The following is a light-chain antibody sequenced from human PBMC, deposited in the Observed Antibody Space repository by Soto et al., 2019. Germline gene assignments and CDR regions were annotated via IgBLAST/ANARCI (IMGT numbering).Light chain of an antibody. CDR1: QSVSSW. V-gene: IGKV1-5*03. CDR2: KAS. CDR3: QQYRSYSWT. Sequence: DVQLTQSPSTLSASVGDRVTITCRASQSVSSWLAWYQAKPGKAPNLLVYKASTLQSGVPSRFSGSGSGTEFTLTISSLQPDDFAIYYCQQYRSYSWTFGQGTKVEIK. J-gene: IGKJ1*01.